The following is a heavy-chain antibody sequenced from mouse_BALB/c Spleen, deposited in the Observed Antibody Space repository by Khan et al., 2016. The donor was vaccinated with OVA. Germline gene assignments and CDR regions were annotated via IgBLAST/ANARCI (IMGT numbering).Heavy chain of an antibody. D-gene: IGHD1-2*01. V-gene: IGHV1-77*01. J-gene: IGHJ3*01. CDR1: GYTFTDYY. Sequence: QVQLQQSGAELARPGASVKLSCKASGYTFTDYYINWVKLRTGQGLEWIGEISPGSGDTYYNERFKGKATLTADKSSSPAYMQLSSLTSEASAVYFCARRNYFGYTFAYWGQGTLVTVSA. CDR3: ARRNYFGYTFAY. CDR2: ISPGSGDT.